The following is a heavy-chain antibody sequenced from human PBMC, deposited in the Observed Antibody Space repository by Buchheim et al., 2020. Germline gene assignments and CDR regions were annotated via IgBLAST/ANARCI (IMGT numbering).Heavy chain of an antibody. J-gene: IGHJ4*02. CDR1: GASMNDYY. CDR2: IYYSGST. V-gene: IGHV4-59*01. CDR3: ARFPVQRKPY. Sequence: QVLLQESGPGMVKPSETLSLTCNVSGASMNDYYWSWIRQPPGKGLEWLGYIYYSGSTNYNPSLKSRFTISIDTSKNQFSLRLTSVTAADTAVYYCARFPVQRKPYWGQGIL. D-gene: IGHD5-24*01.